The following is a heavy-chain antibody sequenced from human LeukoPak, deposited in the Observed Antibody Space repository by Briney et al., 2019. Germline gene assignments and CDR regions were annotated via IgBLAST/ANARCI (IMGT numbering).Heavy chain of an antibody. CDR2: ISYDERNK. CDR3: AHGSGLIDY. CDR1: GFTFSTYG. J-gene: IGHJ4*02. V-gene: IGHV3-30*03. Sequence: GGSLRLSCEASGFTFSTYGMHWVRQAPGKGLEWVAVISYDERNKYYADSVKGRFTISRDNSKNTLYLQMNSLRAEDTAVYYCAHGSGLIDYWGQGTLVTVSS. D-gene: IGHD3-22*01.